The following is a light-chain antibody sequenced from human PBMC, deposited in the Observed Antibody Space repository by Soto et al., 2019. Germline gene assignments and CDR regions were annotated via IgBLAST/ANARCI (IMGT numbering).Light chain of an antibody. CDR2: RNN. V-gene: IGLV1-44*01. J-gene: IGLJ2*01. CDR3: AVWDDNLRAVV. CDR1: SSNIGRNT. Sequence: QSVLTQPPSASGTPGQRITISCYGSSSNIGRNTINWYQYVPGTAPKVIIYRNNHRPSGVPDRFSGSQSGSSASLAIDGLQSEDEAEYYCAVWDDNLRAVVFGGGTKVTVL.